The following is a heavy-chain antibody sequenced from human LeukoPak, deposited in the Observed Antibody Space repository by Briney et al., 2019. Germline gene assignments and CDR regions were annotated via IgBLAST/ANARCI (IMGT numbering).Heavy chain of an antibody. D-gene: IGHD6-13*01. V-gene: IGHV3-23*01. CDR2: ISGSGGST. Sequence: GGSLRLSFAASGFTFSSYAMSWVRQAPGKGLEWVSAISGSGGSTYYADSVKGRFTISRDNSKNTLYLQMNSLRAADTAVYYCAKDPIAAAGTGVYWGQGTLVTVSS. J-gene: IGHJ4*02. CDR1: GFTFSSYA. CDR3: AKDPIAAAGTGVY.